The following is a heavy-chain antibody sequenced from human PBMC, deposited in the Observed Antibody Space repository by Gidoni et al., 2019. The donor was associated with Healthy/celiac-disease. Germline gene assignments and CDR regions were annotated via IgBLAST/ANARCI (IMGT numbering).Heavy chain of an antibody. CDR2: ISGSGGST. D-gene: IGHD6-19*01. Sequence: EVQLLESGGGLVQPGGSLRLSCAASGFTFRSYAMRWVRQAPGKGLEVVSAISGSGGSTYYADSVKGRFTISRDNYKNTLYLQMNSLRAEDTAVYYCAKTRIAVAGLPFDYYYYGMDVWGQGTTVTVSS. CDR3: AKTRIAVAGLPFDYYYYGMDV. CDR1: GFTFRSYA. V-gene: IGHV3-23*01. J-gene: IGHJ6*02.